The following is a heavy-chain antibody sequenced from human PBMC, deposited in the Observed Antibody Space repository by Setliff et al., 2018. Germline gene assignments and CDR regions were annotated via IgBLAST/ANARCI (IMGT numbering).Heavy chain of an antibody. CDR1: GGSISRYH. V-gene: IGHV4-4*08. Sequence: PSETLSLTCTVSGGSISRYHWSWIRQPPGKGLEWIGSISPGRSINYNPSLKSRVTISVDTSKNQFSLKLSSVTAADTAVYYCSRIHGEYGGDFDYWGQGTQVTVSS. D-gene: IGHD4-17*01. J-gene: IGHJ4*02. CDR3: SRIHGEYGGDFDY. CDR2: ISPGRSI.